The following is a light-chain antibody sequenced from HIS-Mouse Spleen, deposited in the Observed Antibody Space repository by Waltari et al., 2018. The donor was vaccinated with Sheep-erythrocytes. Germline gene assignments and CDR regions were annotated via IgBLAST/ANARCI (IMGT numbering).Light chain of an antibody. CDR3: QQRSNWPPIT. J-gene: IGKJ5*01. CDR2: DAS. CDR1: KSVSSY. Sequence: EIVLTQSPATLSLSPGVLATHYCRASKSVSSYLAWYQQKPGQAPRLLIYDASNRATGIPARFSGSGSGTDFTLTISSLEPEDFAVYYCQQRSNWPPITFGQGTRLEIK. V-gene: IGKV3-11*01.